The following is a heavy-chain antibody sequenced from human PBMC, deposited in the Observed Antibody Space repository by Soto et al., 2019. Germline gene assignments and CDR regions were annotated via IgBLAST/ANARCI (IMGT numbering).Heavy chain of an antibody. J-gene: IGHJ4*02. V-gene: IGHV3-21*01. D-gene: IGHD3-22*01. CDR1: CFTFSSYS. CDR2: ISSSSSYI. Sequence: PGGSLRLSCAASCFTFSSYSMNWVRQAPGKGLEWVSSISSSSSYIYYADSVKGRFTISRDNAKNSLYLQMNSLRAEDTAVYYCARGMITMIVVVMDYWGQGTLVTVSS. CDR3: ARGMITMIVVVMDY.